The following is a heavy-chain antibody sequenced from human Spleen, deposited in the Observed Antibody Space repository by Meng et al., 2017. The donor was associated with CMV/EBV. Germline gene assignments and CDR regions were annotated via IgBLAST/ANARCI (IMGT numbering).Heavy chain of an antibody. CDR2: IKQDGSEK. CDR1: GFRFSDYW. CDR3: ARGPRWLDP. J-gene: IGHJ5*02. V-gene: IGHV3-7*01. Sequence: LSCVASGFRFSDYWMSWVRQVPGKGLEWVANIKQDGSEKKYVDSLKGRFTISRDNAKSSLDLQMGSLRAEDSGVYYCARGPRWLDPWGQGTLVTVSS.